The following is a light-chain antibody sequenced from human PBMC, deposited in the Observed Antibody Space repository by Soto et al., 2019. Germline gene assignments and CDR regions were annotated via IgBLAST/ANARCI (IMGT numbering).Light chain of an antibody. J-gene: IGLJ2*01. Sequence: QSALTQPPSASGTPGQRVTISCSGSSSNIGSNYVYWYQQLPGTAPKLLIYRNNQRPSGVPDRFSGSKSGTSASLAISGLRSEDEADYYCAAWDVSLRGVFGGGTKVTVL. CDR1: SSNIGSNY. V-gene: IGLV1-47*01. CDR3: AAWDVSLRGV. CDR2: RNN.